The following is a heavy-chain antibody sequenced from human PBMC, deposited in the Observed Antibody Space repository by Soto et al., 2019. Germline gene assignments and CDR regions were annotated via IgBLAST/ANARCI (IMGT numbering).Heavy chain of an antibody. J-gene: IGHJ6*02. V-gene: IGHV4-34*01. CDR2: INHSGST. CDR1: GGSFSGYY. D-gene: IGHD3-10*01. CDR3: ARLTVRGVFHYYYYGMDV. Sequence: SATLSLTCAVYGGSFSGYYLSWIRQPPGKGLEWIGEINHSGSTNYNPSLKSRVTISVDTSKNQFSLKLSSVTAADTAVYYCARLTVRGVFHYYYYGMDVWGQGTTVT.